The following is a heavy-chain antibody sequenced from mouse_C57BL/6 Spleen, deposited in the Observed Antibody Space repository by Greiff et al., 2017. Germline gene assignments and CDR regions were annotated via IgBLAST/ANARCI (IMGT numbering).Heavy chain of an antibody. CDR2: ISSGSSTI. CDR3: ARFLITTVVATGAMDY. J-gene: IGHJ4*01. CDR1: GFTFSDYG. D-gene: IGHD1-1*01. V-gene: IGHV5-17*01. Sequence: EVKLMESGGGLVKPGGSLKLSCAASGFTFSDYGMHWVRQAPEKGLEWVAYISSGSSTIYYVDTVKGRFTISRDNAKNTLFLQMTSLRSEDTAMYYCARFLITTVVATGAMDYWGQGTSVTVSS.